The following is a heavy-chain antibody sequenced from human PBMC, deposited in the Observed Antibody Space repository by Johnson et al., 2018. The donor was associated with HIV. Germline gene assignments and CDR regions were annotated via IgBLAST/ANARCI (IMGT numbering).Heavy chain of an antibody. D-gene: IGHD1-26*01. J-gene: IGHJ3*02. Sequence: VQLVESGGGLVQPGGSLRLSCAASGFTFSTYWMSWVRQAPGKGLEWVANIKEDGSEKYYVDSVKGRFTISRDNAKNSLYLQMNSLRAEDTAVYYCARGVPPGRWELKGDAFDIWGQGTMVTVSS. CDR3: ARGVPPGRWELKGDAFDI. CDR1: GFTFSTYW. V-gene: IGHV3-7*01. CDR2: IKEDGSEK.